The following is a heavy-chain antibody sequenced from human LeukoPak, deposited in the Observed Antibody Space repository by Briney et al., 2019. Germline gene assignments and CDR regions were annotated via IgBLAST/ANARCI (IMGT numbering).Heavy chain of an antibody. CDR2: ISSSGSTI. J-gene: IGHJ4*02. V-gene: IGHV3-48*03. CDR1: GFTFSSYE. D-gene: IGHD5-12*01. Sequence: PGGSLRLSCAASGFTFSSYEMNWVRQAPGKGLEWVLYISSSGSTIYYADSVKGRFTISRDNAKNSLYLQMNSLRAEDTAVYYCARARGLRPVDYWGQGTLVTVSS. CDR3: ARARGLRPVDY.